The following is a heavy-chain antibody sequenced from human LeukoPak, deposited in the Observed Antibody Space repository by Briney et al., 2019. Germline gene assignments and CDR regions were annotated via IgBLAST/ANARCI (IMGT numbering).Heavy chain of an antibody. CDR3: ATKQWLAPPPDS. D-gene: IGHD6-19*01. Sequence: PGGSLRLSCAASGFTFSSYSINWVRQAPGKGLEWVSSISVRRNYIYYADSVRGRFSISRDDARDSLYLEMNSLRAEDSAVYYCATKQWLAPPPDSWGQGTPVTVSS. V-gene: IGHV3-21*01. CDR2: ISVRRNYI. J-gene: IGHJ4*02. CDR1: GFTFSSYS.